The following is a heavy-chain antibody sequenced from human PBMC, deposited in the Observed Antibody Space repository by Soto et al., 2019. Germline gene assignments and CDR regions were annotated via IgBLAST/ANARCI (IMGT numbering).Heavy chain of an antibody. Sequence: GSVKVSCKASGYTFTSYGISWVRQAPGEGLEWMGWISAYDGNANYAQKLQGRVTMTTDTSTSTAYMELRSLRSDDTAVYYCASSVVTAINQGFNYGTEVLGQGTTVTASS. CDR3: ASSVVTAINQGFNYGTEV. V-gene: IGHV1-18*01. D-gene: IGHD2-21*02. CDR2: ISAYDGNA. J-gene: IGHJ6*02. CDR1: GYTFTSYG.